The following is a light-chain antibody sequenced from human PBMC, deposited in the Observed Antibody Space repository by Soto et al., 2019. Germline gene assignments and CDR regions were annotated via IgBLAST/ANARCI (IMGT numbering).Light chain of an antibody. V-gene: IGKV1-8*01. CDR3: QQFYNYPRT. J-gene: IGKJ1*01. Sequence: AIRMTQSPSSFSASTGDRVSITCRATQDIGTYLAWYQQIPGKAPKLLIYDASTLQTGVPSRFSGSGSGTDFNLTISYLQSEDFGTYYCQQFYNYPRTFGQGTKVDIK. CDR2: DAS. CDR1: QDIGTY.